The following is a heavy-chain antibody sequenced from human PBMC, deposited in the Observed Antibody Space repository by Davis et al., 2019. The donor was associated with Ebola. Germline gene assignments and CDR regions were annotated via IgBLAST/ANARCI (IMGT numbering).Heavy chain of an antibody. D-gene: IGHD3-16*02. J-gene: IGHJ4*02. CDR2: ISGSGGST. CDR1: GFTFSSYA. V-gene: IGHV3-23*01. Sequence: PGGSLRLSCAASGFTFSSYAMSWVRQAPGKGLEWVSAISGSGGSTYYADSVKGRFTISRDNSKNTLYLQMNSLRAEDTAVYYCAKEVGLSPNSKIYFDYWGQGTLVTVSS. CDR3: AKEVGLSPNSKIYFDY.